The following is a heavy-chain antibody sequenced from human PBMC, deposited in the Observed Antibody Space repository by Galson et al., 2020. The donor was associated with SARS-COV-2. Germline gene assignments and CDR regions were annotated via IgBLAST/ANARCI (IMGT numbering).Heavy chain of an antibody. D-gene: IGHD3-16*01. Sequence: ASETLPLTCNVSGGSISTYYWSRIRQPPANGLEWLGYLYYSGSTNYNPALKSRLTISIDRSKNQFSLTVNSMTAADTGVYYCARFWGGFDIWGQGTMVSVSS. CDR3: ARFWGGFDI. CDR2: LYYSGST. V-gene: IGHV4-59*08. J-gene: IGHJ3*02. CDR1: GGSISTYY.